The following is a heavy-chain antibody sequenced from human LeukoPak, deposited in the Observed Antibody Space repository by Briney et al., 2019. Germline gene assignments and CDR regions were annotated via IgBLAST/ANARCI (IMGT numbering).Heavy chain of an antibody. CDR2: ISGSGGST. Sequence: GGSLRLSCAASGFTFSSYAMSWVRQAPGNGLEWVSAISGSGGSTYYADSVKGRFTISRDKSKNTLYLQMNSLRAEDTAVYYCAKDADSSSWYRPDYYYYYGMDVWGQGTTVTVSS. CDR1: GFTFSSYA. J-gene: IGHJ6*02. D-gene: IGHD6-13*01. V-gene: IGHV3-23*01. CDR3: AKDADSSSWYRPDYYYYYGMDV.